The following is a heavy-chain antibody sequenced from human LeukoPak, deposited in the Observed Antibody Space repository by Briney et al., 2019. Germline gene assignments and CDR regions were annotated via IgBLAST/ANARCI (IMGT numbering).Heavy chain of an antibody. CDR1: GFTFGDYA. Sequence: GGSLRLSCTGSGFTFGDYAMSWFRQAPERGLEYIGFIRSKVYGGTPEYAASVRGRFTISRDDSKSITYLQMNSLKSEDTAVHYCSREGGSDWAYDYWGQGTVVTVSS. J-gene: IGHJ4*02. V-gene: IGHV3-49*03. CDR2: IRSKVYGGTP. D-gene: IGHD6-19*01. CDR3: SREGGSDWAYDY.